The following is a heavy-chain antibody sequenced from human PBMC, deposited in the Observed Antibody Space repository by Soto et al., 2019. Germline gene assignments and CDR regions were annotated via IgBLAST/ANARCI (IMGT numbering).Heavy chain of an antibody. CDR2: ISAHNGNT. V-gene: IGHV1-18*01. Sequence: QVHLVQSGAEVKKPGASVKVSCKGSGYGFTTYGITWVRQAPGQGLEWMAWISAHNGNTNYAQKLQGRVTVTRDTSTSAAYLEARSLSSDAPAVYYGARGRYGDYWGQGAPVTVSS. CDR1: GYGFTTYG. D-gene: IGHD1-1*01. J-gene: IGHJ4*02. CDR3: ARGRYGDY.